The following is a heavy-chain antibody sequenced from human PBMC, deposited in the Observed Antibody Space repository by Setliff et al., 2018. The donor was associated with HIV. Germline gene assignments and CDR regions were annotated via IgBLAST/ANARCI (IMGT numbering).Heavy chain of an antibody. D-gene: IGHD3-22*01. CDR1: GGSISSSYYY. CDR3: ARQGDGSGYGPRMAFDI. V-gene: IGHV4-39*01. J-gene: IGHJ3*02. Sequence: SETLSLTCTVSGGSISSSYYYWGWIRQPPGKGLECIGSIYYSGSTDYNPSLKSRITISVDTSKNQFSLKLSSVTAADTAVYYCARQGDGSGYGPRMAFDIWGQGTMVTVSS. CDR2: IYYSGST.